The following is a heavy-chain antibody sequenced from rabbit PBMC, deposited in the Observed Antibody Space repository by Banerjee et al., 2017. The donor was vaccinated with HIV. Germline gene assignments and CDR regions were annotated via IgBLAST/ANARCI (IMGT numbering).Heavy chain of an antibody. CDR1: GFSFSSSYW. D-gene: IGHD8-1*01. V-gene: IGHV1S45*01. Sequence: EESGGDLVKPEGSLTLTCTASGFSFSSSYWICWVRQAPGKGLEWIACIYTSSGSTYYASWAKGRFTISKTSSSTVTLQVTSLTAADTATYLCARAESTYWTFNLWGPGTLVTVS. CDR2: IYTSSGST. J-gene: IGHJ4*01. CDR3: ARAESTYWTFNL.